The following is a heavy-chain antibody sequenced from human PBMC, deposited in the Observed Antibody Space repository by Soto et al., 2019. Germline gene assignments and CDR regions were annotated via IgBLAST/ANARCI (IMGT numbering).Heavy chain of an antibody. V-gene: IGHV1-3*01. Sequence: QVQLVQSGAEVKKPGASVKVSCKASGYTFTSYAMHWVRQAPGQRLEWMGWINAGNGNTKYSQKYQGRVTITRDTSVSTAYMELSSLRSEDTAVYYCAGDDYGDYTFGAFGIWGQGTMVTVSS. CDR1: GYTFTSYA. CDR3: AGDDYGDYTFGAFGI. J-gene: IGHJ3*02. D-gene: IGHD4-17*01. CDR2: INAGNGNT.